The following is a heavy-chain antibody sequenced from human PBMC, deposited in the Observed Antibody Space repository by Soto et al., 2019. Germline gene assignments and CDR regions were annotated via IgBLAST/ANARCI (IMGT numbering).Heavy chain of an antibody. Sequence: GASVKVSCKASGYTFTGYYMHWVRQAPGQGLEWMGWINPNSGGTNYAQKFQGWVTMTRDTSISTAYMELSRLRSDDTAVYYCARRHSSGWYWLDYWGQGTLVTVSS. CDR2: INPNSGGT. J-gene: IGHJ4*02. CDR3: ARRHSSGWYWLDY. D-gene: IGHD6-19*01. V-gene: IGHV1-2*04. CDR1: GYTFTGYY.